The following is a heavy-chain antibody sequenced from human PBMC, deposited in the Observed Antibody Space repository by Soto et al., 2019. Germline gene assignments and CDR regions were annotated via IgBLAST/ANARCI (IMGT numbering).Heavy chain of an antibody. CDR1: GYTFTSYD. V-gene: IGHV1-8*01. D-gene: IGHD6-13*01. Sequence: GASVKVSGKASGYTFTSYDINCVRQATGQGLEWMGWMNPNSGNTGYAQKFQGRVTMTRNTSISTAYMELSSLRSEDTAVYYCARGKYSSSWRTVSNYFDYWGQGTLVTVSS. CDR3: ARGKYSSSWRTVSNYFDY. CDR2: MNPNSGNT. J-gene: IGHJ4*02.